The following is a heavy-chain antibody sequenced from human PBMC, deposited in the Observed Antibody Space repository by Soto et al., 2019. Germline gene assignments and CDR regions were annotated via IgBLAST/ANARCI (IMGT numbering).Heavy chain of an antibody. V-gene: IGHV3-30*18. Sequence: GGSLRLSCAASGFTFSSYGMHWVRQAPGKGLEWVAVISYDGSNKYYADSVKGRFTISRDNSKNTLYLQMNSLRAEDTAVYYCAKDLGYYDFWSGYYYYYGMDVWGQGTTVTVSS. CDR3: AKDLGYYDFWSGYYYYYGMDV. J-gene: IGHJ6*02. CDR2: ISYDGSNK. D-gene: IGHD3-3*01. CDR1: GFTFSSYG.